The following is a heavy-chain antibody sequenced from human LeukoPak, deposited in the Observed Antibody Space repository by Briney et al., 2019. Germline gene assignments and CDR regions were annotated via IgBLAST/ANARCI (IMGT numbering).Heavy chain of an antibody. CDR3: ARGDRAVAGAWGWFDP. D-gene: IGHD6-19*01. J-gene: IGHJ5*02. Sequence: SETLSLTCTVSGGSITSYYWSWIRQPAGKGPEWIGRIYASGSTNYNPSLKSRVTMSVDTSKNQFSLRLNSVTAADTAVYYCARGDRAVAGAWGWFDPWGQGTLVAVSS. CDR2: IYASGST. V-gene: IGHV4-4*07. CDR1: GGSITSYY.